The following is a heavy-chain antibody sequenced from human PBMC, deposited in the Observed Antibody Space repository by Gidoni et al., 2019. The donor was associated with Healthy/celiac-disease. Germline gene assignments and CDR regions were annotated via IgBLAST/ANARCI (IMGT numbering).Heavy chain of an antibody. Sequence: VQSGAEVKKPGESLKISCKGSGYSFTSYWIGWVRQMHGKGLEWMGIIYPGDSDTRYSPSFQGQVTISADKSISTAYLQWSSLKASDTAMYYCARLYDFTDGSSTYYYYGMDVWGQGTTVTVSS. CDR3: ARLYDFTDGSSTYYYYGMDV. CDR2: IYPGDSDT. D-gene: IGHD3-3*01. V-gene: IGHV5-51*01. CDR1: GYSFTSYW. J-gene: IGHJ6*02.